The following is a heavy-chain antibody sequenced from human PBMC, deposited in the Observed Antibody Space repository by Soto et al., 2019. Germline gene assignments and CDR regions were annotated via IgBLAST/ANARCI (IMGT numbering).Heavy chain of an antibody. CDR3: AKDPRRGGSYPSWFDP. V-gene: IGHV3-23*01. J-gene: IGHJ5*02. Sequence: EVQLLESGGGLVQPGGSLRLSCAASGFTFSSYAMSWVRQAPGKGLEWVSAISGSGGSTYYADSVKGRFTISRDTSKNKLYLQMNSLRAEDTAVYYCAKDPRRGGSYPSWFDPWGQGTLVTVSS. D-gene: IGHD1-26*01. CDR2: ISGSGGST. CDR1: GFTFSSYA.